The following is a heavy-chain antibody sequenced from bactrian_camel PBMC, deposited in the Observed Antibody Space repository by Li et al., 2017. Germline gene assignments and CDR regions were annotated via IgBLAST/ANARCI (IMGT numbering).Heavy chain of an antibody. Sequence: HVQLVESGGGSVETGGSLRLSCDTSGVTFSTYSRGWWRQRAGEEREGIAFIDSDGRELLIDSVKGRITISSDNAKNTLWLQMNNLNPEDTAMYYCGADPTISLRNYAGLKLDTLSLGLIGYWGHGTQVTVS. CDR3: GADPTISLRNYAGLKLDTLSLGLIGY. D-gene: IGHD1*01. V-gene: IGHV3S9*01. J-gene: IGHJ6*01. CDR1: GVTFSTYS. CDR2: IDSDGRE.